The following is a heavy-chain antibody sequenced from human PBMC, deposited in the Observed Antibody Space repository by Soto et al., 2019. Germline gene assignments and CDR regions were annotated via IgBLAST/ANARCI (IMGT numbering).Heavy chain of an antibody. J-gene: IGHJ4*02. CDR2: IHDNGDT. V-gene: IGHV4-59*01. D-gene: IGHD3-10*02. CDR3: ASMLGGRLLFDC. CDR1: GGSI. Sequence: QVQLQESGPGLVKPSETLSLTCTVSGGSIWSWIRQPPGKGLEWIGYIHDNGDTNYNPSLESRVTISVYTSRNQFSLRLRSVSTADTAVYYCASMLGGRLLFDCWGQGILVTVSS.